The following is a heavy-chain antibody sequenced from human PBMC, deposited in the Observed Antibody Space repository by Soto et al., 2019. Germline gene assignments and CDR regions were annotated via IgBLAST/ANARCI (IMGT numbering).Heavy chain of an antibody. CDR2: INSDGSST. CDR3: ARSPYPGYCSGGSCYSVDYYYYYYMDV. Sequence: LRLSCAASGFTFSSYWMHWVRQAPGKGLVWVSRINSDGSSTSYADSVKGRFTISRDSAKNTLYLQMNSLRAEDTAVYYCARSPYPGYCSGGSCYSVDYYYYYYMDVWGKGTTVTVSS. V-gene: IGHV3-74*01. CDR1: GFTFSSYW. D-gene: IGHD2-15*01. J-gene: IGHJ6*03.